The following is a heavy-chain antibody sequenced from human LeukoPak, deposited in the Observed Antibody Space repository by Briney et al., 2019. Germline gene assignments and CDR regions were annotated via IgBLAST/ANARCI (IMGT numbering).Heavy chain of an antibody. J-gene: IGHJ5*02. V-gene: IGHV3-53*05. CDR1: GFTVSSNY. Sequence: GGSLRLSCAASGFTVSSNYVSWVRQAPGKGLEWVSVIYSGGSTYYADSVKGRFTISRDNFKNTLYLQMNSLRAEDTAVYYCARFRIYGDYKRENWFDPWGQGTLVTVSS. CDR2: IYSGGST. D-gene: IGHD4-17*01. CDR3: ARFRIYGDYKRENWFDP.